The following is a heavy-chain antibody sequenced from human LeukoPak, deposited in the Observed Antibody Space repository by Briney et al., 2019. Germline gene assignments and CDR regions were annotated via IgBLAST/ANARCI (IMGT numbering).Heavy chain of an antibody. CDR2: ISSSSSTI. CDR3: ARDTRGYSYRLSPNYFDY. D-gene: IGHD5-18*01. CDR1: GFTFSSYS. V-gene: IGHV3-48*01. J-gene: IGHJ4*02. Sequence: GGSLRLSCAASGFTFSSYSMNWVRQAPGKGLEWVSYISSSSSTIYYADSVKGRFTISRDNAKNSLYLQMNSLRAEDTAVYYCARDTRGYSYRLSPNYFDYWAREPWSPSPQ.